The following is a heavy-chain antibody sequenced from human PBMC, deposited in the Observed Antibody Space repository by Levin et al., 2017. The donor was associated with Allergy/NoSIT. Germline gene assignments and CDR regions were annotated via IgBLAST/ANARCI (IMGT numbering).Heavy chain of an antibody. V-gene: IGHV4-31*03. CDR3: AREYYYDSSGYAPFFDY. D-gene: IGHD3-22*01. J-gene: IGHJ4*02. CDR2: IYYSGST. Sequence: SETLSLTCTVSGGSISSGGYYWSWIRQHPGKGLEWIGYIYYSGSTYYNPSLKSRVTISVDTSKNQFSLKLSSVTAADTAVYYCAREYYYDSSGYAPFFDYWGQGTLVTVSS. CDR1: GGSISSGGYY.